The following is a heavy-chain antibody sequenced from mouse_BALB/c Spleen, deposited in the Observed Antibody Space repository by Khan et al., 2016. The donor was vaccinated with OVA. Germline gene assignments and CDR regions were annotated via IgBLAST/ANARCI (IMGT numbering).Heavy chain of an antibody. CDR3: ARHGYYGNYGPYFDV. CDR1: GFSLTSYG. CDR2: IWSDGNT. J-gene: IGHJ1*01. V-gene: IGHV2-6-1*01. D-gene: IGHD2-1*01. Sequence: VQLQESGPGLVAPSQSLSITCTISGFSLTSYGVHWVRQPPGKGLEWLVVIWSDGNTTYNSALKSRLSISKDNSKSQVFLKMNSLQTDDTAMYYCARHGYYGNYGPYFDVWGAGTTVTVSS.